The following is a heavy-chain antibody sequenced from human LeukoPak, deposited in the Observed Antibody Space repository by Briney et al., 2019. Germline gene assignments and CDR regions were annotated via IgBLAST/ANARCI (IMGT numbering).Heavy chain of an antibody. CDR3: ARGAMVRGVITRFDP. CDR1: NGSISIYY. CDR2: ISASGST. J-gene: IGHJ5*02. V-gene: IGHV4-4*07. D-gene: IGHD3-10*01. Sequence: SETLSLTCTVSNGSISIYYWSWVRQPAGKGLEWIGRISASGSTNYNPSLKSRVTISVDTSKNQFSLKLSSVTAADTAVYYCARGAMVRGVITRFDPWGQGTLVTVSS.